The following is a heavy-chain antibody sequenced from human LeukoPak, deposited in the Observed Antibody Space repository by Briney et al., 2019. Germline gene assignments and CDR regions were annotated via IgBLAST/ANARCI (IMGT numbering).Heavy chain of an antibody. CDR2: IYYSGST. V-gene: IGHV4-39*01. D-gene: IGHD2-2*01. CDR3: ARRKSVPAAIDY. J-gene: IGHJ4*02. CDR1: GGSISSSSYY. Sequence: SETLSLTCTVSGGSISSSSYYWGWIRQPPGKGLEWVGSIYYSGSTYYNPSLKSRFTISVDTSKPQSPLTLSSATAADTAVYYCARRKSVPAAIDYWGQGTLVTVSS.